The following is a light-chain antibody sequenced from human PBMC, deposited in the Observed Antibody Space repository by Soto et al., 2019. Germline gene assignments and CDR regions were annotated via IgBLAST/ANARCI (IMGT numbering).Light chain of an antibody. CDR2: GAS. CDR1: QGIKDY. Sequence: EIVMTQSPATLSVSPGERATLSCRASQGIKDYVAWFQQKPGQAPRLLIYGASTRATAIPARFSGSGSGTEFTLSISSLQSEDFAAYYCQQYNTWPRTLGQGTKVDIK. J-gene: IGKJ1*01. CDR3: QQYNTWPRT. V-gene: IGKV3-15*01.